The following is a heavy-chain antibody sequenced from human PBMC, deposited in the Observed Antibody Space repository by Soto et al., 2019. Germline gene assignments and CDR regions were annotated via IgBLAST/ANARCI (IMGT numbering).Heavy chain of an antibody. V-gene: IGHV3-23*01. D-gene: IGHD3-22*01. CDR2: IGGTGSNT. CDR3: ARDFRTSNNDSTGYFEY. Sequence: PGGSLRLSCAASGFTFNSYAMIWVRQAPGKGLEWVSGIGGTGSNTYYGDSVKGRFTISRDNSKNRLYLQMNSLRAEDTAVYYCARDFRTSNNDSTGYFEYWGQGTLVTVSS. CDR1: GFTFNSYA. J-gene: IGHJ4*02.